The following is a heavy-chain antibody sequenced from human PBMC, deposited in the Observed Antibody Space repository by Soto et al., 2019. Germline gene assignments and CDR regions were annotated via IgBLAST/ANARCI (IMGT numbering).Heavy chain of an antibody. D-gene: IGHD6-13*01. CDR2: ISSSGSTI. CDR3: ARGDSSSWYSSNWFDP. Sequence: LRLSCAASGFTFSSYEMNWVRQAPGKGLEWVSYISSSGSTIYYADSVKGRFTISRDNAKNSLYLQMNSLRAEDTAVYYCARGDSSSWYSSNWFDPWGQGTLVTVSS. J-gene: IGHJ5*02. CDR1: GFTFSSYE. V-gene: IGHV3-48*03.